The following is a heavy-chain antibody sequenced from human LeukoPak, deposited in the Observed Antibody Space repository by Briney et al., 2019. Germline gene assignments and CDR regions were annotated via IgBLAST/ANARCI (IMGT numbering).Heavy chain of an antibody. CDR2: MNPNSGNT. CDR3: AITPIVVVITSSGY. V-gene: IGHV1-8*01. J-gene: IGHJ4*02. D-gene: IGHD3-22*01. CDR1: GYTFTSYD. Sequence: ASVKVSCKASGYTFTSYDINRVRQATGQGLEWMGWMNPNSGNTGYAQKFQGRVTMTRNTSISTAYMELSSLRSEDTAVYYCAITPIVVVITSSGYWGQGTLVTVSS.